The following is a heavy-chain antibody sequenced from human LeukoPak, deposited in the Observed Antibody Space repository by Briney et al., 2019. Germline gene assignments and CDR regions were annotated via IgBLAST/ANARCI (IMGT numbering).Heavy chain of an antibody. J-gene: IGHJ4*02. D-gene: IGHD3-16*01. CDR2: ISYDGSNK. CDR3: ARVMGRGAMAPFDY. CDR1: GFTFSSCA. V-gene: IGHV3-30-3*01. Sequence: GGSLRLSCAASGFTFSSCAMHWVRQAPGKGLEWVAVISYDGSNKYYADSVKGRFTISRDNSKNTLYLQMNSLRAEDTAVYYCARVMGRGAMAPFDYWGQGTLVTVSS.